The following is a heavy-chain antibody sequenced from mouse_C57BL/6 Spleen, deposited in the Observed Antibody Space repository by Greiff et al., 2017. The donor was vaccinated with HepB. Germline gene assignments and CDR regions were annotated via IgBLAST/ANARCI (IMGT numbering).Heavy chain of an antibody. J-gene: IGHJ2*01. CDR3: ARGNSFDY. Sequence: VQLKESGPGLVKPSQSLSLTCSVTGYSITSGYYWNWIRQFPGNKLEWMGYISYDGSNNYNPSLKNRISITRDTSKNQFFLKLNSVTTEDTATYYCARGNSFDYWGQGTTLTVSS. CDR1: GYSITSGYY. V-gene: IGHV3-6*01. CDR2: ISYDGSN.